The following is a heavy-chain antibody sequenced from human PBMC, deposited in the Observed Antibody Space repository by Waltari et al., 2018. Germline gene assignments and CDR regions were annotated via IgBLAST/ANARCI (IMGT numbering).Heavy chain of an antibody. CDR3: VRGGYSYGYGYYYGMDV. CDR1: RGTFSSYA. CDR2: IIPIFGTA. Sequence: QVQLVQSVPVVKTPGSSVKVSCNVSRGTFSSYATCWVRQVPGQGLEWMGGIIPIFGTANCAQKFQGRVTITADESTSTAYMELSSLRSEDTAVYYCVRGGYSYGYGYYYGMDVWGQGTTVTVSS. J-gene: IGHJ6*02. V-gene: IGHV1-69*01. D-gene: IGHD5-18*01.